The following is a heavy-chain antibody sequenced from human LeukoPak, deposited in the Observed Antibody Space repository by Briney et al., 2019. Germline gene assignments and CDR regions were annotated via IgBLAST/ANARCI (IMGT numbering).Heavy chain of an antibody. Sequence: GGSLRLSCAASGFSVNNNYMSWVRQAPGEGLEWVSVIYSGGSTYYADSVKGRFTISRDNSKNTLYLQMNSLRAEDTAVYYCASRDYSDSSGYIDAFDIWGQGTTVTVSS. CDR1: GFSVNNNY. D-gene: IGHD3-22*01. J-gene: IGHJ3*02. V-gene: IGHV3-53*01. CDR2: IYSGGST. CDR3: ASRDYSDSSGYIDAFDI.